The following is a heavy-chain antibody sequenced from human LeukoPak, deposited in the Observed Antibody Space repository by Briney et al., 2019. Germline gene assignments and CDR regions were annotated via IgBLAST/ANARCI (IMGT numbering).Heavy chain of an antibody. CDR1: GFTFSSYW. J-gene: IGHJ5*02. D-gene: IGHD6-13*01. Sequence: GGSLRLSCAASGFTFSSYWMHWVRQGPGKGLGWVSRINSDGSSTIYADSVKGRFTISRDNAKNTLYLQMNSLRAEDTAVYYCAKIPYSSSWYVNWFDPWGQGTLVTVSS. CDR3: AKIPYSSSWYVNWFDP. CDR2: INSDGSST. V-gene: IGHV3-74*01.